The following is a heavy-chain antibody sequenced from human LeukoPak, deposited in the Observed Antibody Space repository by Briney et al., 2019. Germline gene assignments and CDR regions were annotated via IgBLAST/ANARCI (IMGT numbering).Heavy chain of an antibody. D-gene: IGHD4-11*01. CDR1: GGSISSYY. V-gene: IGHV4-4*07. Sequence: PSETLSLTCTVSGGSISSYYWSWIRQPAGKGLEWIGRIYTSGSNNYNPSLKSRVTMSVDTSKNQFSLKLSSVTAADTAVYYCAREGGLHEGWDYYYYYMHVWRKGTTVTDSS. J-gene: IGHJ6*03. CDR3: AREGGLHEGWDYYYYYMHV. CDR2: IYTSGSN.